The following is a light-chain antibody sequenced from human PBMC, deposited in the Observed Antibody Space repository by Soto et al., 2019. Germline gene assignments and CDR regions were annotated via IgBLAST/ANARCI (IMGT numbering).Light chain of an antibody. CDR3: QQYGSSLYT. V-gene: IGKV3-20*01. Sequence: ESVLTQSPGTLSLSPGERATVSCRASQSVSSSHLAWYQQKPGQAPRLLIYGASNRATGIPDRFSGGGSGTGFPLTISRLEPEDFALYYCQQYGSSLYTFGQGTKLAIK. CDR2: GAS. CDR1: QSVSSSH. J-gene: IGKJ2*01.